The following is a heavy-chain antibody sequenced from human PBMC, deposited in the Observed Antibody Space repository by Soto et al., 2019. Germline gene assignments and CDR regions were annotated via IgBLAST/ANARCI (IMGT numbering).Heavy chain of an antibody. CDR3: GRGASGSGSYYAPYYDCAMDV. V-gene: IGHV4-59*02. CDR1: VASVSSYC. Sequence: LENLSLNFTVSVASVSSYCWCWIRQPPGKGLEWLGYILYTGNTNYNPSLKSRLTMSVGPSKNQVSLKLSAVAAADTAVYFCGRGASGSGSYYAPYYDCAMDVWGQGTTVT. CDR2: ILYTGNT. J-gene: IGHJ6*02. D-gene: IGHD3-10*01.